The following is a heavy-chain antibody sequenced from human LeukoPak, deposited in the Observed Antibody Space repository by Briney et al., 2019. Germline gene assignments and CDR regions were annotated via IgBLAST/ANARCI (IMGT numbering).Heavy chain of an antibody. J-gene: IGHJ3*02. Sequence: GGSLRLSCAASGFTFSSYSMNWVRQAPGKGLEWVSSISSSSSYIYYADSVKGRFTISRDNAKNSLYLQMNSLRAEDTAVYYCARDLHIEGDFDIWGRGTMVTVSS. V-gene: IGHV3-21*01. CDR2: ISSSSSYI. CDR1: GFTFSSYS. CDR3: ARDLHIEGDFDI. D-gene: IGHD2-21*01.